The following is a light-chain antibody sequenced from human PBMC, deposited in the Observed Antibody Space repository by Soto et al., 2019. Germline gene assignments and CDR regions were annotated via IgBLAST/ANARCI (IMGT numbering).Light chain of an antibody. J-gene: IGKJ5*01. CDR3: QQGYTSAIT. V-gene: IGKV1-9*01. Sequence: QLTQSPSSLSASVGDRVTITCRASQGISSNLAWYQQKTGKPPKLLIYAASNLQSGVPSRFSGSGSGTDFTLTVNSLQPEDFATYYCQQGYTSAITFGQGTRLEIK. CDR1: QGISSN. CDR2: AAS.